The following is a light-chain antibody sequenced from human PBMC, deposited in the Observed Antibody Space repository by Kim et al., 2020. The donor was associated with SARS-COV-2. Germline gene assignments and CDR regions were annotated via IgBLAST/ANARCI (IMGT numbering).Light chain of an antibody. V-gene: IGLV6-57*04. J-gene: IGLJ2*01. Sequence: NFMLTQPHSVSESPGKTVTISCTRSSGSIATYYVQWYQQRPGSAPTTMIYEDNQRPSGVPGRFSGSIDISSNSASLTISGLKTEDEADYYCQSYDISNVVFGGGTKLTVL. CDR2: EDN. CDR3: QSYDISNVV. CDR1: SGSIATYY.